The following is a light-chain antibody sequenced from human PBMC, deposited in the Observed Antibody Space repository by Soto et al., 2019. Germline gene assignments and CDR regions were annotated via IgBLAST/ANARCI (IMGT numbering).Light chain of an antibody. CDR1: SSNIGVKS. CDR2: DNS. Sequence: QSVLTQPPSVSAAPGQKVTISCSGSSSNIGVKSVSWYQQLPRTAPKLLISDNSERPSGIPDRFSASKSGTSATLGITGLQTYDGADYYCGTWDYSLSAVVFGGGTVLTVL. J-gene: IGLJ2*01. CDR3: GTWDYSLSAVV. V-gene: IGLV1-51*01.